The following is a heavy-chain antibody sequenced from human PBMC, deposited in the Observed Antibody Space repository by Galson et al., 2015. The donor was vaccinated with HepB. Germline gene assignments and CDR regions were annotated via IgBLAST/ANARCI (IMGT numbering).Heavy chain of an antibody. CDR1: GYTFTSYA. V-gene: IGHV1-3*01. D-gene: IGHD3-22*01. Sequence: SVKVSCKASGYTFTSYAMHWVRQAPGQRLEWMGWINAGNGNTKYSQKFQGRVTITRDTSASIAYMELSSLRSEDTAVYYCARSRYDSSGYYRNDAFDIWGQGTMVTVSS. J-gene: IGHJ3*02. CDR3: ARSRYDSSGYYRNDAFDI. CDR2: INAGNGNT.